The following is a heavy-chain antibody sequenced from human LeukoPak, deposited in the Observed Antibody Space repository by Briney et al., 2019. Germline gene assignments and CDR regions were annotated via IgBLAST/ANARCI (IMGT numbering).Heavy chain of an antibody. CDR2: INHSGST. CDR1: GGSFSGYY. CDR3: ARGQVAAADAFDI. J-gene: IGHJ3*02. Sequence: SSETLSLTCAVYGGSFSGYYWSWIRQPPGKGLEWIGEINHSGSTSYNPSLKSRVTIPVDTSKNQFSLKLSSVTAADTAVYYCARGQVAAADAFDIWGQGKMVTVYS. V-gene: IGHV4-34*01. D-gene: IGHD6-13*01.